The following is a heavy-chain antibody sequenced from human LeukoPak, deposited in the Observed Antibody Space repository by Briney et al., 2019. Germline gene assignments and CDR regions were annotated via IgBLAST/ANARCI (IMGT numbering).Heavy chain of an antibody. Sequence: SETLSLTCTVSGGSISNNNYYWAWIRQPPGKGLEFIGSIYYSGRPYYIPSLKSRVTISVDTSKNQFSLRLSSVTAADTAVYYCARASTTVPNLLDNWGQGTLVTVSS. J-gene: IGHJ4*02. CDR2: IYYSGRP. CDR1: GGSISNNNYY. V-gene: IGHV4-39*01. D-gene: IGHD4-17*01. CDR3: ARASTTVPNLLDN.